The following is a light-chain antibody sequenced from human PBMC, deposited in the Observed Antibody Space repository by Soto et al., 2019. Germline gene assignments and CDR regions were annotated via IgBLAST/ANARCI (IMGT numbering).Light chain of an antibody. CDR3: SSYAGRVV. J-gene: IGLJ2*01. CDR2: EGT. V-gene: IGLV2-23*01. CDR1: SSDVGRYNL. Sequence: QSALTQPASVSGSPGQSXTISCTGTSSDVGRYNLVSWYQQHPGKAPKLMIYEGTNRPSGVSNRFSGSKSGNTASLTISGLQAEDEAHYYCSSYAGRVVFGGGTKLTVL.